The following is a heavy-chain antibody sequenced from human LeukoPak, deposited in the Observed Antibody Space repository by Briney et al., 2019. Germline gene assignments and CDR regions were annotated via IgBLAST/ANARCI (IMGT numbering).Heavy chain of an antibody. CDR1: GGSFSGYY. CDR3: AKAVPDYAGFDY. Sequence: SETPSLTCAVYGGSFSGYYWSWIRQPPGKGLEWIGEINHSGSTNYNPSLKSRVTISVDTPKNQFSLKLSSVTAADTAVYYCAKAVPDYAGFDYWGQGTLVTVSS. V-gene: IGHV4-34*01. J-gene: IGHJ4*02. CDR2: INHSGST. D-gene: IGHD4-17*01.